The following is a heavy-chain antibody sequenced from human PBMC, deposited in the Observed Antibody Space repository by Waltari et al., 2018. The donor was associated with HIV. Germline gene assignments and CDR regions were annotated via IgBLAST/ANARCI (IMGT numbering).Heavy chain of an antibody. CDR3: VVGKHGDLP. CDR1: GFPFSSYR. CDR2: ISSTSSYI. Sequence: EVQLVESGGGLVKPGGSLRLSCAASGFPFSSYRITWIRQATGKGLEWVSSISSTSSYIYYADSVKGRFTISRENAKNSLYLLMNSLRAEDTAVYYCVVGKHGDLPWGQGTMVTVSS. D-gene: IGHD4-17*01. J-gene: IGHJ3*01. V-gene: IGHV3-21*01.